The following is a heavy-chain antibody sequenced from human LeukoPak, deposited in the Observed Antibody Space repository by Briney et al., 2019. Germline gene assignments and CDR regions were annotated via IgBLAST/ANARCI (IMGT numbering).Heavy chain of an antibody. CDR1: GFTVSSNY. CDR3: ARTGIPLYYYGMDV. V-gene: IGHV3-53*01. CDR2: IYSGGST. D-gene: IGHD6-13*01. J-gene: IGHJ6*02. Sequence: GGSLGLSCAASGFTVSSNYMSWVRQAPGKGLEWVSVIYSGGSTYYADSVKGRFTISRDNSKNSLYLQMNSLRAEDTAVYYCARTGIPLYYYGMDVWGQGTTVTVSS.